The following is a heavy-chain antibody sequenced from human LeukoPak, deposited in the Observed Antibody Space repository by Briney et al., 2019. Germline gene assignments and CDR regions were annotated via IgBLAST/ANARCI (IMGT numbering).Heavy chain of an antibody. V-gene: IGHV1-18*01. CDR2: ISGYNRNR. D-gene: IGHD3-10*02. J-gene: IGHJ4*02. CDR3: ARDGLPSECSYFGY. CDR1: GYTFDNYG. Sequence: GASVKVSCKASGYTFDNYGISWVRQAPGQGLEWMGWISGYNRNRKYAQRLQGRVIMTTDTSTSTVYMELRSLRSDDTAIYYCARDGLPSECSYFGYWGQGTLVTVST.